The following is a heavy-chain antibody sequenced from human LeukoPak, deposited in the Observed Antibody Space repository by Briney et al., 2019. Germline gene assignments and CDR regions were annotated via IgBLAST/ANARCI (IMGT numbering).Heavy chain of an antibody. D-gene: IGHD1-26*01. Sequence: ASVKVSCKASGGTFSSYAISWVRQAPGQGLEWMGRIIPILGIANYAQKFQGRVTITADKSTSTAYMELSSLRSEDTAVYYCASRVGATKGSLAYWGQGTLVTVSP. CDR3: ASRVGATKGSLAY. CDR2: IIPILGIA. V-gene: IGHV1-69*04. J-gene: IGHJ4*02. CDR1: GGTFSSYA.